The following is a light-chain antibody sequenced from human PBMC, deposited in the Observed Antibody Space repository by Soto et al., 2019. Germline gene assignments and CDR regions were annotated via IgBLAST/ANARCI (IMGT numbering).Light chain of an antibody. Sequence: EDVLTQSPGTLSLSPGKRATLSCRASQSVSSTYLAWYQQKPGQAPRLLIYGASSRATGIPDRFSGSGSGTDFTLTISRLEPEDFAVYYCQQYGSSPFTFGPGTKVDI. CDR1: QSVSSTY. V-gene: IGKV3-20*01. J-gene: IGKJ3*01. CDR2: GAS. CDR3: QQYGSSPFT.